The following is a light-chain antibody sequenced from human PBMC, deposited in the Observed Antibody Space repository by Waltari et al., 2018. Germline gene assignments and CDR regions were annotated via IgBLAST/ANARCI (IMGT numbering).Light chain of an antibody. V-gene: IGKV2-29*02. CDR2: GVS. Sequence: DIVMTQTPLSLPVTPGEPASISCRSSQSLLHSNGNTYFYWYLQKPGQPPRLLIYGVSNRFSGVPDRFSGSGSGTDLTLKISRVEAEDVGVYYCMQALQTPYSFGQGTKVEIK. J-gene: IGKJ2*03. CDR1: QSLLHSNGNTY. CDR3: MQALQTPYS.